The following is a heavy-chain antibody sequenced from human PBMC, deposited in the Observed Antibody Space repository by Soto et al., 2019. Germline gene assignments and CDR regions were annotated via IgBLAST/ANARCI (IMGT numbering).Heavy chain of an antibody. CDR2: IYYSGST. Sequence: QVQLQESGPGLVKPSETLSLTCTVSGGSISSYYWSWIRQPPGKGLEWIGYIYYSGSTNYNPSLKSRVTISADTSKNQFSLKLSSVTAADTAVYSCARHWGFWADFWGQGTLVTVSS. D-gene: IGHD3-16*01. V-gene: IGHV4-59*08. CDR3: ARHWGFWADF. J-gene: IGHJ4*02. CDR1: GGSISSYY.